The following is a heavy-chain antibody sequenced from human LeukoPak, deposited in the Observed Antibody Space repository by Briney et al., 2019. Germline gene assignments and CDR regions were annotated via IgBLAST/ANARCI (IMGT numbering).Heavy chain of an antibody. CDR1: GYTFTGYY. CDR3: ASFGYYYDSSGYYYYFDY. V-gene: IGHV1-2*02. D-gene: IGHD3-22*01. CDR2: INPNSGGT. J-gene: IGHJ4*02. Sequence: ASVKVSCKASGYTFTGYYMHWVRQAPGQGLEWMGWINPNSGGTNYAQRFQGRVTMTRDTSISTAYMELRSLRSDDTAVYYCASFGYYYDSSGYYYYFDYWGQGTLVTVSS.